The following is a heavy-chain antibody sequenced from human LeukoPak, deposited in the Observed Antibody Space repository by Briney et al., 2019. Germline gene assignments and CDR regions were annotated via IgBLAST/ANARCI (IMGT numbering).Heavy chain of an antibody. V-gene: IGHV3-30-3*01. D-gene: IGHD5-18*01. CDR2: ISYDGSNK. J-gene: IGHJ4*02. CDR1: GFTFSSYA. Sequence: PGGSLRLSCAASGFTFSSYAMHWVRQAPGKGLEWVAVISYDGSNKYYADSVKGRFTISRDNSKNTLYLQMNSLRAEDTAVYYCARVPRYGYVDYWGQGTLVTVSS. CDR3: ARVPRYGYVDY.